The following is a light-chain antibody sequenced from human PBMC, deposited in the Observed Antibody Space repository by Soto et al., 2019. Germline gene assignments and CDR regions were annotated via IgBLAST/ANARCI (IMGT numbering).Light chain of an antibody. CDR1: HTVSSS. CDR2: EAS. J-gene: IGKJ1*01. V-gene: IGKV3-11*01. CDR3: QHNNSYSEA. Sequence: PGERAPLSCRASHTVSSSLAWYQQKPGQAPRLLIYEASNRATGIPARFSGSGSGTEFTLTISRLQPDDFATYCCQHNNSYSEAFGQGTKVDIK.